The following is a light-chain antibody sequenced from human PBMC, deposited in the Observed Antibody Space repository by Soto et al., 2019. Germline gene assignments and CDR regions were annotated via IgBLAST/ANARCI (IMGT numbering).Light chain of an antibody. CDR2: AAP. CDR1: QSINNRY. V-gene: IGKV3-20*01. CDR3: QQFGSSPGFT. Sequence: EIVLTQSPGTLSLSPGERATLSCRASQSINNRYLAWYQQKPGPAPRLLIYAAPSRATGIPDRFSGSGSGTDFTLTISRLEPEDFAVYYCQQFGSSPGFTFGPGTKVDIK. J-gene: IGKJ3*01.